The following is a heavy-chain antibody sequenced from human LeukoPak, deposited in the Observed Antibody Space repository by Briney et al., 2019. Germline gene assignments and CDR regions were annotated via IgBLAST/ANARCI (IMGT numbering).Heavy chain of an antibody. D-gene: IGHD3-22*01. CDR3: VREQDPSHYYESRGGDY. V-gene: IGHV1-2*02. CDR1: GYSFSGYY. J-gene: IGHJ4*02. CDR2: INADTGDT. Sequence: ASVKVSCKASGYSFSGYYMYWVRQAPGQGLEWMGWINADTGDTIYVQKFQGRVTMARDTSISTAYMELSRLRSDDTAVYYCVREQDPSHYYESRGGDYWGQGTLVTVSS.